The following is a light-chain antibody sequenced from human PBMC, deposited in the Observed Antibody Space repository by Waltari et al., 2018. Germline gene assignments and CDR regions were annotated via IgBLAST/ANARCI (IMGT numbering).Light chain of an antibody. CDR2: GAS. V-gene: IGKV3-15*01. CDR3: QQYQNWPQT. J-gene: IGKJ2*01. CDR1: QSISSN. Sequence: ERVMTQSPATLFVSPGERATLYCRASQSISSNLTWYPQTHGKAPSLLMYGASTSATAIPARFSGSESGTEFALTISSLQSEDSAVYYCQQYQNWPQTFGQGTKLQIK.